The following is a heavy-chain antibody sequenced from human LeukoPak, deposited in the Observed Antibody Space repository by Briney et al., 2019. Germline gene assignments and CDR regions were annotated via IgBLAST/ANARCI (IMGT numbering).Heavy chain of an antibody. D-gene: IGHD6-6*01. J-gene: IGHJ4*02. CDR2: ISYSGST. CDR3: ARGDYSSSSQDH. V-gene: IGHV4-59*05. Sequence: PSETLSLTCTVSGGSISSYYWSWIRQPPGKGLESIGSISYSGSTYYNPSLESRVTISIDTSKNQFSLKLSSVTAADTAVYYCARGDYSSSSQDHWGQGTLVTVSS. CDR1: GGSISSYY.